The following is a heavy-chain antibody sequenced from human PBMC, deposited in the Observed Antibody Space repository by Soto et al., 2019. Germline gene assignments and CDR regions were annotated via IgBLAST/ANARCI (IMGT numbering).Heavy chain of an antibody. CDR1: GFSLSNARMG. J-gene: IGHJ6*03. CDR2: IFSNDEK. V-gene: IGHV2-26*01. Sequence: QVTLKESGPVLVKPTETLTLTCTVSGFSLSNARMGVSWIRQPPGKALEWLAHIFSNDEKSYSPSLKSMLTTTKDTSKSQVVLTMTNMDPVDTATYYCARIQYYYYYYYMDVWGKGTTVTVSS. CDR3: ARIQYYYYYYYMDV.